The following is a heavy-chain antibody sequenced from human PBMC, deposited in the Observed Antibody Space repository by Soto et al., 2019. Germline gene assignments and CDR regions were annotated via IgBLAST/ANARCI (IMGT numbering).Heavy chain of an antibody. D-gene: IGHD6-13*01. CDR1: GGSFSGYY. V-gene: IGHV4-34*01. CDR3: ARGRGIAAALRAFDI. Sequence: TSETLSLTCAVYGGSFSGYYWSWIRQPPGKGLEWIGEINHSGSTNYNPSLKSRATISVDTSKNQFSLKLSSVTAADTAVYYCARGRGIAAALRAFDIWGQGTMVTVSS. CDR2: INHSGST. J-gene: IGHJ3*02.